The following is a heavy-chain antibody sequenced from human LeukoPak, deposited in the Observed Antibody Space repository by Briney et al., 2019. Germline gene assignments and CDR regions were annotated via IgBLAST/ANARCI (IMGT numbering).Heavy chain of an antibody. D-gene: IGHD5-24*01. CDR2: IKTDGSEK. CDR1: GFTFSNYW. Sequence: GGSLRLSCEGSGFTFSNYWMGWVRQAPGKGLQWVANIKTDGSEKYYVDSVKGRFTISRDNAKNSLYLQMNSLRAEDTAVYYCARDWGPMVRWLQFPNSRFDYWGQGTLVTVSS. V-gene: IGHV3-7*01. J-gene: IGHJ4*02. CDR3: ARDWGPMVRWLQFPNSRFDY.